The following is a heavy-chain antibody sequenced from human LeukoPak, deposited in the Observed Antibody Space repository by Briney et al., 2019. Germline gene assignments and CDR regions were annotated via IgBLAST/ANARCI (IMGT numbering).Heavy chain of an antibody. V-gene: IGHV3-64*01. D-gene: IGHD1-7*01. CDR2: IHGNGGNT. CDR3: ARAQTGATSYYFDD. Sequence: GGSLRLSCAASGFPFSGYAMYWVRQAPGKGLEFASGIHGNGGNTLYANSVKGRFTISRDNSKNTLYLQMGSLRGEDMAVYYCARAQTGATSYYFDDWGQGTLVTVSS. CDR1: GFPFSGYA. J-gene: IGHJ4*02.